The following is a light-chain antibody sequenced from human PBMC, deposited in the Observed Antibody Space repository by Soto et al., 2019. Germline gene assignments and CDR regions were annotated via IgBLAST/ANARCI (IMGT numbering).Light chain of an antibody. CDR2: GAS. CDR3: QQYNNWWT. J-gene: IGKJ1*01. CDR1: QSVSND. V-gene: IGKV3-15*01. Sequence: EIVLTQSPSTLSVSPVERSTLSFRASQSVSNDLAWYQQIPGQAPRLLIYGASARATGVPARFSGSGSGTEFTLTISRLQSEDFAVYYCQQYNNWWTFGQGTKVDIK.